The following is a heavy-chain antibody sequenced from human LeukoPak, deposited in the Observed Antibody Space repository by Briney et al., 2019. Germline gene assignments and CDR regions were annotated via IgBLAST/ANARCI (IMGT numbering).Heavy chain of an antibody. CDR1: GFTFSNYA. CDR3: VKDRTGTYTLDY. V-gene: IGHV3-30-3*01. J-gene: IGHJ4*02. D-gene: IGHD3-10*01. CDR2: ISDDGSRQ. Sequence: EGSLRLSCAATGFTFSNYAIHWGRQAPGKGLEWVAFISDDGSRQHYADSVKGRFTISRDNSKNTLNLQMNSLRAEDTAVYYCVKDRTGTYTLDYWGQGTLVTVSS.